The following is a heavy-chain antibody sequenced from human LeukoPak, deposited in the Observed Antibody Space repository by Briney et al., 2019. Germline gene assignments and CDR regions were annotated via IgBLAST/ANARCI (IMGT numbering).Heavy chain of an antibody. CDR3: AILYGRSIFGVVTDFDY. CDR2: INPSGGST. CDR1: GYTFTSYY. D-gene: IGHD3-3*01. J-gene: IGHJ4*02. Sequence: GASVKVSCKASGYTFTSYYMHWVRQAPGQGLEWMGIINPSGGSTSYAQKFQGRVTITADKSTSTAYMELSSLRSEDTAVYYCAILYGRSIFGVVTDFDYWGQGTLVTVSS. V-gene: IGHV1-46*01.